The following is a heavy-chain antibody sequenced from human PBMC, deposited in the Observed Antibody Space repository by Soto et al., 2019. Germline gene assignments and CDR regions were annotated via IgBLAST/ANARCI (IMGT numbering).Heavy chain of an antibody. D-gene: IGHD4-17*01. CDR3: ARVTTVTTIAEYFHH. CDR2: IIHSGNT. J-gene: IGHJ1*01. V-gene: IGHV4-34*12. Sequence: QVQLQQWGAGLLKPSETLSLTCAVYGGSLSGYYWSWIRQPPGKGLEWIGEIIHSGNTNYNPSLKSRVTISVDTSKNQFSLKLSSVTAADTAVYYCARVTTVTTIAEYFHHWGQGTLVTVSS. CDR1: GGSLSGYY.